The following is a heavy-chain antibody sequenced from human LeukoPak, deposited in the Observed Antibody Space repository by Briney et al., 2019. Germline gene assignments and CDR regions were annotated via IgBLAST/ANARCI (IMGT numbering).Heavy chain of an antibody. CDR3: ASYSTSSVDAFDI. V-gene: IGHV1-2*02. Sequence: GASVKVSCKASGYTFSGQYIHWVRQSPGQGLEWMGWINPNSGDTDYAQKFQGRVTMTRDTSISTAYIELSSLRSDDTAVYYCASYSTSSVDAFDIWGQGTMVTVSS. D-gene: IGHD6-6*01. J-gene: IGHJ3*02. CDR1: GYTFSGQY. CDR2: INPNSGDT.